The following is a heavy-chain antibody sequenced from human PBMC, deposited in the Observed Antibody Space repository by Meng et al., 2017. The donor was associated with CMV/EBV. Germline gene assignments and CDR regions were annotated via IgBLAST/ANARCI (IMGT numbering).Heavy chain of an antibody. CDR1: GFTVSSNY. J-gene: IGHJ6*02. CDR3: ARGVVPAALGDYYYGMDV. CDR2: IYSGGST. V-gene: IGHV3-53*05. Sequence: GESLKISCAASGFTVSSNYMSWVRQAPGKGLEWVSVIYSGGSTYYADSVKGRFTISRDNSKYTLYLQMNSLRAEDTAVYYCARGVVPAALGDYYYGMDVWGQGTTVTVSS. D-gene: IGHD2-2*01.